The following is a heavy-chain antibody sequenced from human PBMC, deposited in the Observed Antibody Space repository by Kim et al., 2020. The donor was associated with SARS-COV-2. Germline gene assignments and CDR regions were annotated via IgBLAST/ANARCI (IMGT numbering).Heavy chain of an antibody. CDR2: INHSGST. V-gene: IGHV4-34*01. CDR1: GGSFSGYY. Sequence: SETLSLTCAVYGGSFSGYYWSWIRQPPGKGLEWIGEINHSGSTNYNPSLKSRVTISVDTSKNQFSLKLSSVTAADTAVYYCARGGRWGYSSSYGYWGQGTLVTVSS. J-gene: IGHJ4*02. CDR3: ARGGRWGYSSSYGY. D-gene: IGHD6-13*01.